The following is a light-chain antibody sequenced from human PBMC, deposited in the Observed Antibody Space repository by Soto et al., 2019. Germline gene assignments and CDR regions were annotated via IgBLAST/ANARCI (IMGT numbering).Light chain of an antibody. Sequence: EIVLTQSPGTLSLSPGERATPSCRASQSVSSSYLAWYQQKPGQAPRLLIYGASSRATGIPDRFSGSGSGTDFTLTISRLEPEDFAVYYCQQYGSSPPPFGQGTKVEIK. CDR3: QQYGSSPPP. V-gene: IGKV3-20*01. J-gene: IGKJ1*01. CDR2: GAS. CDR1: QSVSSSY.